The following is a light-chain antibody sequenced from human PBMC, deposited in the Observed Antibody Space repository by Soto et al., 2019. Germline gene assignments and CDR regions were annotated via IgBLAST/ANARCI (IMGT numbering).Light chain of an antibody. J-gene: IGLJ2*01. CDR1: TSDVGGYDY. CDR3: SQYYSTSTLVL. Sequence: QSALTQPASVSGSPGQSITISCTGTTSDVGGYDYVSWYQQHPGEAPKLIIYEVIKRPSWISNRFSGSKSGNTASLPISGVQAEEEDDDYCSQYYSTSTLVLFGGGTKLTVL. V-gene: IGLV2-14*01. CDR2: EVI.